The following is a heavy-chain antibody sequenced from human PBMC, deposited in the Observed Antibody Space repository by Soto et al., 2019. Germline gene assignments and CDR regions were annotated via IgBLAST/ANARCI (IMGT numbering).Heavy chain of an antibody. V-gene: IGHV3-23*01. Sequence: EVQLLESGGGLGQPGGSLRLSCAASGFTFSIYAMSWVRQAPGKGLQWVSTISGGGGSTYYADSVKGRFTISRDNSKNTLYLRINSLRAEDSAVYYCAQGAVTGLVYYYGMVVLGQGTTVTVSS. CDR2: ISGGGGST. CDR3: AQGAVTGLVYYYGMVV. D-gene: IGHD6-19*01. J-gene: IGHJ6*02. CDR1: GFTFSIYA.